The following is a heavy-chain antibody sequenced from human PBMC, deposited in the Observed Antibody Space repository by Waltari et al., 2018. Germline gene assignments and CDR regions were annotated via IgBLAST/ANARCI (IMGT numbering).Heavy chain of an antibody. CDR2: INPNRGGT. Sequence: QVQLVQSGAEVKKPGASVKVSCKASGYTFTGYYMHWVRQAPGQGLEWMGWINPNRGGTNYAQKVQGWVTMTRDTSISTAYMELSRLRSDDTAVYYCAFSRHKGGMDVWGQGTTVTVSS. V-gene: IGHV1-2*04. J-gene: IGHJ6*02. CDR3: AFSRHKGGMDV. CDR1: GYTFTGYY.